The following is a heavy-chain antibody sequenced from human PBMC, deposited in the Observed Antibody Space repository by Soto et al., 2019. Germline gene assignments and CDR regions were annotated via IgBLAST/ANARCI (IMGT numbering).Heavy chain of an antibody. V-gene: IGHV4-59*01. CDR1: GGSISSYY. J-gene: IGHJ5*02. CDR2: IYYSGST. Sequence: PSETLSLTCTVSGGSISSYYWSWIRQPPGKGLEWIGYIYYSGSTNYNPSLKSRVTISVDTSKNQFYLKLSSVTAADTAVYYCARDRAAAGTEWFDPWGQGTLVTVS. CDR3: ARDRAAAGTEWFDP. D-gene: IGHD6-13*01.